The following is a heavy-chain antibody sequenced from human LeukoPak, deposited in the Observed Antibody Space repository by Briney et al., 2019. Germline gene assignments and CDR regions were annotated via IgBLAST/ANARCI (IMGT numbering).Heavy chain of an antibody. CDR1: GYTFTTYY. J-gene: IGHJ4*02. D-gene: IGHD2-15*01. V-gene: IGHV1-46*01. CDR3: ERAIYCSGGSCHWEFDY. Sequence: ASVNVSCTASGYTFTTYYMHWVRQAPGQGLEWMGIINPRDGSTSYAQKFQGRVTITRATSTSTVYMELSSLNSEDTAVYYCERAIYCSGGSCHWEFDYWGQGTLVTVSS. CDR2: INPRDGST.